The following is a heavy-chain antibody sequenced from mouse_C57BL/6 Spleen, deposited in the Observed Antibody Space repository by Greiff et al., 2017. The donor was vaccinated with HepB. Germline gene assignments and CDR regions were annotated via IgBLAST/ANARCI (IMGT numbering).Heavy chain of an antibody. CDR3: ARPGTGFAY. Sequence: EVQRVESGGGLVKPGGSLKLSCAASGFTFSSYAMSWVRQTPEKRLEWVATISDGGSYTYYPDNVKGRFTISRDNAKNYLYLQMSHLKSEDTAMYYCARPGTGFAYWGQGTLVTVSA. J-gene: IGHJ3*01. V-gene: IGHV5-4*01. D-gene: IGHD4-1*01. CDR1: GFTFSSYA. CDR2: ISDGGSYT.